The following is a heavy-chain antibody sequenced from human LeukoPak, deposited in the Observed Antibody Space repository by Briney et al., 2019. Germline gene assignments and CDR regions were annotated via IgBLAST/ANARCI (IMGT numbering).Heavy chain of an antibody. CDR3: AREGITQGDFDY. J-gene: IGHJ4*02. CDR1: GGSISSYY. D-gene: IGHD3-10*01. Sequence: PSETLSLTCTVSGGSISSYYWSWVRQPPGKGLEWIGYIYYSGSTNYNPSLKSRVTISVDTSKNQFSLRLSSVTAADTAVYYCAREGITQGDFDYWGQGTLVTVSS. CDR2: IYYSGST. V-gene: IGHV4-59*01.